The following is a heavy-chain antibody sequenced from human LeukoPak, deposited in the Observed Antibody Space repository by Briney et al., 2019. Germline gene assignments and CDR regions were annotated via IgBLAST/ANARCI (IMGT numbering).Heavy chain of an antibody. Sequence: ASVKVSCKASGYTFTSYGISWVRQAPGQGLEWMGWISAYNGNTNYAQKLQGRVTMTTDTSTSTAYMELRSLRSDDTAVYYCARDIVATILGIYYYYYGMDVWGQGTTVTVSS. CDR2: ISAYNGNT. D-gene: IGHD5-12*01. J-gene: IGHJ6*02. V-gene: IGHV1-18*01. CDR3: ARDIVATILGIYYYYYGMDV. CDR1: GYTFTSYG.